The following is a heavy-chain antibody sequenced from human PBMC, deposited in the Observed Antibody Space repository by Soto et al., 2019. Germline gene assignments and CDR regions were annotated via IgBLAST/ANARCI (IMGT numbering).Heavy chain of an antibody. CDR3: AREGVAPYYYYGMDV. CDR2: ISTYNGDT. D-gene: IGHD5-12*01. V-gene: IGHV1-18*01. J-gene: IGHJ6*02. CDR1: GYTFTRSG. Sequence: QVQLVQSGAEVKKPGASVKVSCKASGYTFTRSGISWVRQAPAQGLEWMGWISTYNGDTNYAQTFQDRVTMTTDTSTSTAYMELRSLRSDDTAVYYCAREGVAPYYYYGMDVWGQGTPVSVSS.